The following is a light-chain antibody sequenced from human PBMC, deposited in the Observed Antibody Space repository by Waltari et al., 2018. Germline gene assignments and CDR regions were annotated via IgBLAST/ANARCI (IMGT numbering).Light chain of an antibody. Sequence: QSVLTQPPSASGTPGQRVTISCSGSRSNVGTNYVTWYQQLPGTAPKLLIYRNNQRPSGVPDRFSGSKSGTSASLAISGLRSEDEANYYCAAWDASLSGPWVFGGGTKLTVL. CDR3: AAWDASLSGPWV. V-gene: IGLV1-47*01. J-gene: IGLJ3*02. CDR2: RNN. CDR1: RSNVGTNY.